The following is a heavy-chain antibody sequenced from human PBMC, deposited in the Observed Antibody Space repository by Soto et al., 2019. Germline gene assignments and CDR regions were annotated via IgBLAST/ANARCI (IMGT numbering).Heavy chain of an antibody. CDR2: ISGTSSTI. V-gene: IGHV3-48*01. CDR1: GFTFSGYS. CDR3: ARDRAEDY. J-gene: IGHJ4*02. Sequence: EVQLVESGGGLVQPGGSLRLSCAASGFTFSGYSLNWVRQAPGKGLEWLSYISGTSSTIYYADSVEGRFTISRDNAKNSLYLQMNSLRAEDTAVYYGARDRAEDYWGQGTRVTVSS.